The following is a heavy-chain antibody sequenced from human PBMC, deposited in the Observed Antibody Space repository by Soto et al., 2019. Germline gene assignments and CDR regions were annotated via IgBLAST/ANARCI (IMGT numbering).Heavy chain of an antibody. CDR1: GFTFSSYG. CDR3: AKDQSGYDHYAMDV. J-gene: IGHJ6*02. Sequence: QVQLVESGGGVVQPGRSLRLSCAASGFTFSSYGMHWVRQAPGKGLEWVAVISYDGINRNHADSVKGRFTISRDNSKNTLHLQMNSLISEDTAVYYCAKDQSGYDHYAMDVWGQGTAVTVSS. CDR2: ISYDGINR. V-gene: IGHV3-30*18. D-gene: IGHD3-3*01.